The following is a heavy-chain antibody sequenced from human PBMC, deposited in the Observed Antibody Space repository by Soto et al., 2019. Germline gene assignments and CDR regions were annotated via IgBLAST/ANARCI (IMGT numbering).Heavy chain of an antibody. CDR1: GGSISSYY. Sequence: SETLSLTCTVSGGSISSYYWSWIRQPPGKGLEWIGYIYYSGSTNYNPSLKSRVTISVDTSKNQFPLKLSSVTAADTAVYYCARHYDFWSGYRYFDYWGQGTLVTVSS. CDR2: IYYSGST. CDR3: ARHYDFWSGYRYFDY. J-gene: IGHJ4*02. V-gene: IGHV4-59*08. D-gene: IGHD3-3*01.